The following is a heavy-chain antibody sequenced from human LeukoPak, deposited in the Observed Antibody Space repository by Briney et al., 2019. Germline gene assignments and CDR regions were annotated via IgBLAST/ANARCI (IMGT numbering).Heavy chain of an antibody. CDR1: GYTFTSYY. J-gene: IGHJ3*02. CDR3: AREGNGSAAINAFDI. V-gene: IGHV1-46*01. CDR2: INPSGGST. Sequence: ASVKVSCKASGYTFTSYYMHWVRQAPGQGLEWMGIINPSGGSTSYAQKFQGRVTMTRDMSTSTVYMELSSLRSEDTAVYYCAREGNGSAAINAFDIWGQGTMVTVSS. D-gene: IGHD2-2*01.